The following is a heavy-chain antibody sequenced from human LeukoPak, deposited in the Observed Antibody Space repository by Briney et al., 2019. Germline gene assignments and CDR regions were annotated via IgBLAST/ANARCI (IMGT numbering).Heavy chain of an antibody. V-gene: IGHV3-23*01. CDR2: ITGSGGST. CDR3: ARDHLDWNYT. D-gene: IGHD1-7*01. Sequence: GGSLRLSCAASGFTFSSYAMSWVRQAPGKGLEWVSAITGSGGSTYYADSVKGRFTISRDNSKNTLYLQMNSLRAEDTAVYYCARDHLDWNYTWGQGTLVTVSS. CDR1: GFTFSSYA. J-gene: IGHJ5*02.